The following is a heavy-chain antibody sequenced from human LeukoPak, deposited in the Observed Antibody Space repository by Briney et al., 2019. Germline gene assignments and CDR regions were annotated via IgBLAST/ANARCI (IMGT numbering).Heavy chain of an antibody. CDR3: ARDNRDYDFWSGYYPFDY. CDR2: ISAYNGNT. V-gene: IGHV1-18*01. D-gene: IGHD3-3*01. J-gene: IGHJ4*02. Sequence: GASVKVSCKASGYTFTSYGISWVRQAPGQGLEWMGWISAYNGNTNYAQKLQGRVTMTTDTSTSTAYMELRSLRSGDTAVYYCARDNRDYDFWSGYYPFDYWGQGTLVTVSS. CDR1: GYTFTSYG.